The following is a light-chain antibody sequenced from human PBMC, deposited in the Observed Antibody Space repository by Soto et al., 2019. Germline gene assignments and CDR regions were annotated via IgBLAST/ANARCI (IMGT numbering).Light chain of an antibody. CDR1: SGHXXYI. CDR3: ETWDXNTWV. V-gene: IGLV4-60*03. Sequence: QSVLTQSSSASASLGSSVKLTCTLSSGHXXYIIAWHQQQXXXAPRYLMKLEGSGSYNKGSEVPDRFSGSSSGADRYLTXSXLQSEDEADYYCETWDXNTWVFGGGTKLAVL. CDR2: LEGSGSY. J-gene: IGLJ3*02.